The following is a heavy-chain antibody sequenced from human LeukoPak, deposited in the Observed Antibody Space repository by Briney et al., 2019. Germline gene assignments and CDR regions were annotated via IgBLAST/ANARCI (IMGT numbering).Heavy chain of an antibody. D-gene: IGHD1-26*01. V-gene: IGHV1-46*01. CDR3: ARVGAGADFDY. Sequence: ASVKVSCKASGYTFTSYYMHWVRQAPGQGLEWMGIINPSGGSTSYAQKFRGRVTMTRDTSTSTVYMELSSLRSEDTAVYYCARVGAGADFDYWGQGTLVTVSS. J-gene: IGHJ4*02. CDR1: GYTFTSYY. CDR2: INPSGGST.